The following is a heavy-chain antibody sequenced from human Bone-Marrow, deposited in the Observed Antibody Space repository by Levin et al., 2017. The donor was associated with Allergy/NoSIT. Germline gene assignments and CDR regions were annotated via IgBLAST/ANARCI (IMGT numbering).Heavy chain of an antibody. J-gene: IGHJ4*02. CDR1: GFTFSTYR. CDR2: INSDGSNT. CDR3: VRAGYSSSLYPFDY. Sequence: GGSLRLSCAASGFTFSTYRIHWVRQPPGKGLVWVSQINSDGSNTNYADSVKGRFTISRDNAKNTLYLQMNSLRAEDTAVYYCVRAGYSSSLYPFDYWGQGTLVTVSS. D-gene: IGHD2-2*01. V-gene: IGHV3-74*01.